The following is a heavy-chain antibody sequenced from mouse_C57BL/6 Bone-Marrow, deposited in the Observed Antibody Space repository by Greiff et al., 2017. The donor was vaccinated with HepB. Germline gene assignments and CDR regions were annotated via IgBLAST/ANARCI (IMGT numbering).Heavy chain of an antibody. D-gene: IGHD4-1*01. J-gene: IGHJ2*01. CDR2: IDPETGGT. CDR3: TRGLGLYFDY. Sequence: VQLQESGAELVRPGASVTLSCKASGYTFTDYEMHWVKQTPVHGLEWIGAIDPETGGTAYNQKFKGKAILTADKSSSTAYMELRSLTSEDSAVYYCTRGLGLYFDYWGQGTTLTVSS. V-gene: IGHV1-15*01. CDR1: GYTFTDYE.